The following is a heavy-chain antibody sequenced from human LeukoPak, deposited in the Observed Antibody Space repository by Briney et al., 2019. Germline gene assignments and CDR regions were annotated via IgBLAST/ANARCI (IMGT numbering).Heavy chain of an antibody. D-gene: IGHD6-6*01. V-gene: IGHV1-18*01. CDR1: GYTFTSYG. CDR2: ISAYNGNT. J-gene: IGHJ6*03. Sequence: ASVKVSCKASGYTFTSYGISWVRQAPGQGLEWMGWISAYNGNTNYAQKLQGRVTMTTDTSTSTAYMELRSLRSDDTAVYYCARGDAAARQNYYYYMDVWGKGTTVTVSS. CDR3: ARGDAAARQNYYYYMDV.